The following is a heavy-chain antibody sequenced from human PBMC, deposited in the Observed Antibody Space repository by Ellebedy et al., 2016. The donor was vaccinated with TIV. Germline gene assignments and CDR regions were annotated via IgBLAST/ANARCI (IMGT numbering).Heavy chain of an antibody. D-gene: IGHD6-19*01. Sequence: MPSETLSLTCNVSGGSIRSINYYWGWIRQPPGKGLEWIGSIYYSGRTYFHPSLESRVTISVDTSKNQFSLTLTSVTGADSAVYYCARGGSGLFFPTGLHFDYWGEGNLVTVSS. CDR1: GGSIRSINYY. J-gene: IGHJ4*02. V-gene: IGHV4-39*07. CDR3: ARGGSGLFFPTGLHFDY. CDR2: IYYSGRT.